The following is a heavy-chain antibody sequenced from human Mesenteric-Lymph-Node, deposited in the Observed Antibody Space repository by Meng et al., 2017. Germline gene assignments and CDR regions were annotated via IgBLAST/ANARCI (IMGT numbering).Heavy chain of an antibody. J-gene: IGHJ4*02. Sequence: ASVKVSCKASGYTFSHYGFSWVRQVPGQGLEWMGWISTHNGNTKYAQKFQDRVTMTKDTSTSTVYMDLRSLRSDDTAVYYCARESIVGANHDYWGQGTLVTVSS. CDR2: ISTHNGNT. CDR1: GYTFSHYG. D-gene: IGHD1-26*01. V-gene: IGHV1-18*01. CDR3: ARESIVGANHDY.